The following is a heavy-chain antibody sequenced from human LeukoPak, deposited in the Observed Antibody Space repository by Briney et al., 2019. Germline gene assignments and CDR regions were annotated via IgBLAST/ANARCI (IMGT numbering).Heavy chain of an antibody. CDR3: ARGGGYQLLYDY. Sequence: EASVKVSCKASGYTFTSYYMHWVRQAPGQGLEWMGIINPSGGSTSYAQKFQGRVTMTRDTSKNQFSLKLSSVTAADTAVYYCARGGGYQLLYDYWGQGTLVTVSS. V-gene: IGHV1-46*01. D-gene: IGHD2-2*01. CDR2: INPSGGST. CDR1: GYTFTSYY. J-gene: IGHJ4*02.